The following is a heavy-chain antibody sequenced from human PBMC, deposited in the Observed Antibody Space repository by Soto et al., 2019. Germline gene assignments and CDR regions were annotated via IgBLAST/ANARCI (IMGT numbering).Heavy chain of an antibody. Sequence: ASVKVSCKASGYTFTSYAMHWVRQAPGQRLEWMGWINAGNGNTKYSQKFQGRVTITRDTSASTAYMELSSLRSEDTAVYYCARTGDYGPAFDYWGQGTLVTVSS. D-gene: IGHD4-17*01. CDR2: INAGNGNT. CDR1: GYTFTSYA. V-gene: IGHV1-3*01. CDR3: ARTGDYGPAFDY. J-gene: IGHJ4*02.